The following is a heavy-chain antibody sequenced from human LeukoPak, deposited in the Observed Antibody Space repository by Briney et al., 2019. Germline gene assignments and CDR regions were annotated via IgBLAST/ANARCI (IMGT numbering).Heavy chain of an antibody. V-gene: IGHV3-23*01. CDR3: AKGGRYSYGSDDAFDI. Sequence: PGGTLRLSCAASGFTFSNYAMSWVRQAPGKGLEWVSAINANGDNTHYADSVKGRFTISRDNSKNTLYLQMNSLRAEDTAVYYCAKGGRYSYGSDDAFDIWGQGTMVTVSS. CDR2: INANGDNT. CDR1: GFTFSNYA. J-gene: IGHJ3*02. D-gene: IGHD5-18*01.